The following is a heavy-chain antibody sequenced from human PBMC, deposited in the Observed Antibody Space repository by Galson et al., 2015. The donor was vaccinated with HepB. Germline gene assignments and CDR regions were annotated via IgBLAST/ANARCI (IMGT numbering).Heavy chain of an antibody. CDR3: ASVYFWSGYYTVFDP. V-gene: IGHV1-2*06. J-gene: IGHJ5*02. D-gene: IGHD3-3*01. CDR2: INPNSGGT. Sequence: SVKVSCKASGYTFTGYYMHWVRQAPGQGLEWMGRINPNSGGTNYAQKFQGRVTMTRDTSISTAYMELSRLRSDDTAVYYCASVYFWSGYYTVFDPWGQGTLVTVSS. CDR1: GYTFTGYY.